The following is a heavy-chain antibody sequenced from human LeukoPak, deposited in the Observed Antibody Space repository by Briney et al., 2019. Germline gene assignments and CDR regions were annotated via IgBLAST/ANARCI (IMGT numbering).Heavy chain of an antibody. CDR2: MYYTGGT. J-gene: IGHJ4*02. CDR1: GGSISISSHY. Sequence: SETLSLTCTVSGGSISISSHYWAWIRQPPGKGLEWIGSMYYTGGTYYNPSLKSRVTISIDTSKNQFSLKLNSVTAADTAVYYCARLVRYCSTNSCYPFDFWGQGTLVTVPS. D-gene: IGHD2-2*01. CDR3: ARLVRYCSTNSCYPFDF. V-gene: IGHV4-39*01.